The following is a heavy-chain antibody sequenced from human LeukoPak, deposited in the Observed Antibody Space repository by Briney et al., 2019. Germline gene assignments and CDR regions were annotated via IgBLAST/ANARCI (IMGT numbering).Heavy chain of an antibody. CDR3: AKGSTIFKYDF. CDR1: GFTFSSYA. Sequence: GGSLRLSCAASGFTFSSYAMSWVRQAPGKGLEWVSSISNSGGRTFYTDSVKGRFTISRDNSKITLYLQMNSLRAEDTAVYHCAKGSTIFKYDFWGQGALVTVSP. V-gene: IGHV3-23*01. D-gene: IGHD3-3*01. J-gene: IGHJ4*02. CDR2: ISNSGGRT.